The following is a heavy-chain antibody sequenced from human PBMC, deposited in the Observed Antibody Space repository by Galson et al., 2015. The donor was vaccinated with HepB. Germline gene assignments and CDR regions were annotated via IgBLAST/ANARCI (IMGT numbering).Heavy chain of an antibody. CDR3: VKELDYYDSSGYDY. Sequence: SLRLSCAASGFTFSSYAMHWVRQAPGKGLEYVSAISSNGGSTYYADSVKGRFTISRDNSKNTLYLQMSSLRAEDTAVYYCVKELDYYDSSGYDYWGQGTLVTVSS. CDR2: ISSNGGST. V-gene: IGHV3-64D*06. D-gene: IGHD3-22*01. J-gene: IGHJ4*02. CDR1: GFTFSSYA.